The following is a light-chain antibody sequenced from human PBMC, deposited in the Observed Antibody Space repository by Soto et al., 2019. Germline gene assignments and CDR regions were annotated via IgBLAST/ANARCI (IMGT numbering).Light chain of an antibody. CDR3: QQYKNWPYT. Sequence: EIVMTQSPATLSVSPGERATLSCRASQSVTSNLAWYQQKPGQAPRLLIYVASTRATGIPARFSGSGSGTEFTLTIRSLESEDFAVYYCQQYKNWPYTFGQGTKLEIK. CDR1: QSVTSN. V-gene: IGKV3-15*01. J-gene: IGKJ2*01. CDR2: VAS.